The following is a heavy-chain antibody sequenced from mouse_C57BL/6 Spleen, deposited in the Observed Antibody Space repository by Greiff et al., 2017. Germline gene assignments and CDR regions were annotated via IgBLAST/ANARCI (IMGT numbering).Heavy chain of an antibody. CDR2: ISSGGDYI. CDR1: GFTFSSYA. Sequence: EVKLVESGEGLVKPGGSLKLSCAASGFTFSSYAMSWVRQTPEKRLEWVAYISSGGDYIYYADTVKGRFTISRDNARNTLYLQMSSLKSEDTAMYYCTREQYDYDPYYYAMDYWGQGTSVTVSS. D-gene: IGHD2-4*01. V-gene: IGHV5-9-1*02. J-gene: IGHJ4*01. CDR3: TREQYDYDPYYYAMDY.